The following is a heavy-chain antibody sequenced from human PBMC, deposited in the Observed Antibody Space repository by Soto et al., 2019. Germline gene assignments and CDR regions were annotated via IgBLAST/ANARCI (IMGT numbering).Heavy chain of an antibody. V-gene: IGHV3-21*01. CDR2: ISSGSSNI. Sequence: GSLRLSCAASGFAFRSYNMNWVRQAPGKGLEWVASISSGSSNIYYADSVKGRFTISRDNAKNSLFLQMDSLRAEDSAVYYCASATVVAATFDFWGQGTLVTVSS. CDR3: ASATVVAATFDF. CDR1: GFAFRSYN. D-gene: IGHD2-15*01. J-gene: IGHJ4*02.